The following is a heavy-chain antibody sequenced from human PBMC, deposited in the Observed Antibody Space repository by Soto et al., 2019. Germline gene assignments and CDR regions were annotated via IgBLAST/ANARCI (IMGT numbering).Heavy chain of an antibody. CDR3: AREVGSWYAPDY. CDR1: GFTFSSYA. D-gene: IGHD6-13*01. J-gene: IGHJ4*02. V-gene: IGHV3-23*01. CDR2: ISGSGGST. Sequence: PGGSLRLSCAASGFTFSSYAMNWVRQGPGKGLEWVSSISGSGGSTYYADSVKGRFTISRDNAKNSLYLQMNSLRAEDTAVYYCAREVGSWYAPDYWGQGTLVTVSS.